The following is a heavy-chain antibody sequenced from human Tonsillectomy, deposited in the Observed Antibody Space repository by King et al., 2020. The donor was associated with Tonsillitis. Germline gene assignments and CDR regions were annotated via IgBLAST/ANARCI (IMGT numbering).Heavy chain of an antibody. CDR2: ITGSGGGT. CDR1: EFTFSNYA. D-gene: IGHD5-24*01. CDR3: AKNIYGERATLTFDY. Sequence: VQLVESGGGLVQPGGSLRLSCAASEFTFSNYAMSWVRQAPGKGLEWVSAITGSGGGTYYADAVQGRFIISRDNSKNTLYLQMNSLRADDTAVYYCAKNIYGERATLTFDYWRQGTLVTVSS. V-gene: IGHV3-23*04. J-gene: IGHJ4*02.